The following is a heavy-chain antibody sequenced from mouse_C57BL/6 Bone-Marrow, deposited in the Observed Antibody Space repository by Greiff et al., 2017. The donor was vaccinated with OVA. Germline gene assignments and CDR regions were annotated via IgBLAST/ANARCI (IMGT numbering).Heavy chain of an antibody. CDR3: TLIYYGNYGWFDY. CDR2: IDPENGDT. D-gene: IGHD2-1*01. V-gene: IGHV14-4*01. J-gene: IGHJ2*01. Sequence: EVKLMESGAELVRPGASVKLSCTASGFNIKDDYMHWVKQRPEQGLEWIGWIDPENGDTEYASKFQGKATITADTSSNTAYLQLSSLTSEDTAVYYCTLIYYGNYGWFDYWGQGTTLTVSS. CDR1: GFNIKDDY.